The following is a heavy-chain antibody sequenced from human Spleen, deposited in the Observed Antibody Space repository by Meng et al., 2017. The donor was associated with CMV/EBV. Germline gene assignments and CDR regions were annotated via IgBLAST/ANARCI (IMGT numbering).Heavy chain of an antibody. CDR2: MNPNSGNT. Sequence: ASVKVSCKASGYTFTSYDINWVRQATGQGLEWMGWMNPNSGNTGYAQKFQGRVTMTRNTSISTAYMELSSLRSEDTAVYYCARESTEMASRWFDPWGQGTLVTVSS. CDR1: GYTFTSYD. V-gene: IGHV1-8*01. CDR3: ARESTEMASRWFDP. J-gene: IGHJ5*02. D-gene: IGHD5-24*01.